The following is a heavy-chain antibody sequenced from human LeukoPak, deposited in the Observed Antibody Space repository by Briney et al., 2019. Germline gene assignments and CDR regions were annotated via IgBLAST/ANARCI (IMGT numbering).Heavy chain of an antibody. CDR3: ARDLGYYDSSGYYRGAEYFQQ. CDR2: IKKDGSEK. D-gene: IGHD3-22*01. J-gene: IGHJ1*01. V-gene: IGHV3-7*03. Sequence: GGSLRLACEASGFTFSSYWMSWVRQAPGKGLECVANIKKDGSEKYYVDSVKGRFTISRDNAKNSLYLPMNSLIAEDTDVYYCARDLGYYDSSGYYRGAEYFQQWGEGTLVTVSS. CDR1: GFTFSSYW.